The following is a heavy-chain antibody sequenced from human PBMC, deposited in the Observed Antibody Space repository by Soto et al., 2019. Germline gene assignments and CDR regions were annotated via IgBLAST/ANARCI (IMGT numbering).Heavy chain of an antibody. CDR2: ISYDGSNK. Sequence: QVQLVESGGGVVQPGRSLRLSCAASGFTFSSYAMHWVRQAPGKGLEWVAVISYDGSNKYYADSVKGRFTISRDNSKNTLYLQMNSLRAEDTAVYYCARDLRVIASAGFQFLYWGQGTLVTVSS. D-gene: IGHD6-13*01. CDR3: ARDLRVIASAGFQFLY. V-gene: IGHV3-30-3*01. CDR1: GFTFSSYA. J-gene: IGHJ4*02.